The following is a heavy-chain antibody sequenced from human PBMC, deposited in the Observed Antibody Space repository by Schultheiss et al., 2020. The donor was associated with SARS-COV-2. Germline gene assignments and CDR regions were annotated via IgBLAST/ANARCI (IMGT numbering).Heavy chain of an antibody. V-gene: IGHV4-59*08. CDR1: GGSISSYY. CDR2: IYYSGST. CDR3: ARAIAAADTGNDYYYMDV. Sequence: SETLSLTCTVSGGSISSYYWSWIRQPPGKGLEWIGYIYYSGSTNYNPSLKSRVTISVDTSKNQFSLKLSSVTAADTAVYYCARAIAAADTGNDYYYMDVWGKGTTVTVSS. D-gene: IGHD6-13*01. J-gene: IGHJ6*03.